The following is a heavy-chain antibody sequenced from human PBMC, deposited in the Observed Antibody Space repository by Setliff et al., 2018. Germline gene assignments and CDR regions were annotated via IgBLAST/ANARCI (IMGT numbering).Heavy chain of an antibody. D-gene: IGHD2-8*02. CDR2: IKQDGGEK. CDR1: GFTFNNYW. Sequence: LSLSCEAFGFTFNNYWMSWVRQAPGKGLEWVANIKQDGGEKYYVGSVKGRFTISRDNANNLLYLHMSSLRAEDTAVYYCARDFSTGSSSWGQGTLVTVSS. CDR3: ARDFSTGSSS. J-gene: IGHJ5*02. V-gene: IGHV3-7*03.